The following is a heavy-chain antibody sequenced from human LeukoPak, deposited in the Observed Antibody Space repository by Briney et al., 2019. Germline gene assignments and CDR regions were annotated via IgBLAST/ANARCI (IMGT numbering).Heavy chain of an antibody. Sequence: ASVKVSCEASGYTFTSYAMHWVRQAPGQRLEWMGWINAGNGNTKYSQKFQGRVTITRDTSASTAYMELSSLRSEDTAVYYCARETRGFRNWFDPWGQGTLVTVSS. CDR2: INAGNGNT. V-gene: IGHV1-3*01. CDR1: GYTFTSYA. J-gene: IGHJ5*02. CDR3: ARETRGFRNWFDP.